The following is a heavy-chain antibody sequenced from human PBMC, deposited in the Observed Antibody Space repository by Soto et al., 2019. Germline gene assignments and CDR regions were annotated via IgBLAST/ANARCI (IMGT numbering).Heavy chain of an antibody. CDR2: ISGSTGYT. D-gene: IGHD6-13*01. Sequence: AGGSLRLSCTASGFTFTDYYMSWVRLAPGKGLEWISYISGSTGYTNYVDSVRGRFTISRDNARNSLYLQMDSLRVEDTAIYYCARDTISATGTGIDYWGQGTLVTVSS. CDR1: GFTFTDYY. CDR3: ARDTISATGTGIDY. J-gene: IGHJ4*02. V-gene: IGHV3-11*06.